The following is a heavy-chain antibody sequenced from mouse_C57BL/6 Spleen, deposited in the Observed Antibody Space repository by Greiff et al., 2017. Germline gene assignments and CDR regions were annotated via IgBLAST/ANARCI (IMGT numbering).Heavy chain of an antibody. CDR1: GYSITSGYY. V-gene: IGHV3-6*01. CDR3: ARGQIYYDYHWYFDV. J-gene: IGHJ1*03. Sequence: EVKLMESGPGLVKPSQSLSLTCSVTGYSITSGYYWNWIRQFPGNKLEWMGYISYDGSNNYNPSLKNRISITRDTSKNQFFLKLNSVTTEDTATYYCARGQIYYDYHWYFDVWGTGTTVTVSS. D-gene: IGHD2-4*01. CDR2: ISYDGSN.